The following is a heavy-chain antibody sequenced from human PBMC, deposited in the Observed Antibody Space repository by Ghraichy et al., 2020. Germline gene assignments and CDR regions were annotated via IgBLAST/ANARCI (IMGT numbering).Heavy chain of an antibody. V-gene: IGHV3-33*01. CDR3: ASSSYYGSYGMDV. D-gene: IGHD3-10*01. CDR2: IWYDGSNK. CDR1: GFTFSSYG. Sequence: GGSLRLSCAASGFTFSSYGMHWVRQAPGKGLEWVAVIWYDGSNKYYADSVKGRFTISRDNSKNTLYLQMNSLRAEDTAVYYCASSSYYGSYGMDVWGQGTTVTVSS. J-gene: IGHJ6*02.